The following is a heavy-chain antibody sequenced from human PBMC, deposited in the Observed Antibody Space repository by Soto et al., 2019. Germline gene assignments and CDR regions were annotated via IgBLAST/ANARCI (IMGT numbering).Heavy chain of an antibody. CDR2: IYYSGST. CDR3: ARQRIAVDY. J-gene: IGHJ4*02. Sequence: SETLSLTCTVSGGSVSSGSYYWSWIRQPPGKGLEWIGYIYYSGSTNYNPSLKSRVTISVDTSKNQFSLKLSSVTAADTAVYYCARQRIAVDYWGQGTLVTVSS. D-gene: IGHD6-13*01. V-gene: IGHV4-61*01. CDR1: GGSVSSGSYY.